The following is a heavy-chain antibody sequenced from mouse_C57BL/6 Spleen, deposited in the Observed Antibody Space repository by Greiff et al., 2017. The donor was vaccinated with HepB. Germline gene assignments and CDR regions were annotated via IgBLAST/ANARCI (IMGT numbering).Heavy chain of an antibody. CDR2: IRNKANGYTT. D-gene: IGHD1-1*01. Sequence: EVKLQESGGGLVQPGGSLSLSCAASGFTFTDYYMSWVRQPPGKALEWLGFIRNKANGYTTEYSASVKGRFTISRDNSQSILYLQMNALRAEDSATYYCARYGYYYARMDYWGQGTSVTVSS. J-gene: IGHJ4*01. CDR3: ARYGYYYARMDY. V-gene: IGHV7-3*01. CDR1: GFTFTDYY.